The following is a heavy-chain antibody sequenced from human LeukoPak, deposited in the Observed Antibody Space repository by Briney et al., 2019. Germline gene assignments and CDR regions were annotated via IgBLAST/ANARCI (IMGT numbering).Heavy chain of an antibody. Sequence: GGSLRLSCAASGFTFSDYNMRWIRQAPGKGLEGVSSISRSGSTKYYADSVEGRFTISRDNDKNSLLLQMNSLRAEDAAVHYCARVLRYCSGGNCYSGGLGYMDVWGKGTTVTISS. CDR1: GFTFSDYN. D-gene: IGHD2-15*01. CDR3: ARVLRYCSGGNCYSGGLGYMDV. V-gene: IGHV3-11*01. J-gene: IGHJ6*03. CDR2: ISRSGSTK.